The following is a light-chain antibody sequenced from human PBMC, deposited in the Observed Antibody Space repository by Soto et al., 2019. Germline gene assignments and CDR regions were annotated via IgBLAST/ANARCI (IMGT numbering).Light chain of an antibody. V-gene: IGKV3-11*01. Sequence: EIVLTQSPAPLSSFPGDRATLSFRASQAVNTRLAWYQHKPGQATRLLIYLPSNRAAGVPARFSGSGSGTDFTLTISDVEPEDFAVYYCHQRQRWPRTFGQGTTVDIK. J-gene: IGKJ1*01. CDR3: HQRQRWPRT. CDR1: QAVNTR. CDR2: LPS.